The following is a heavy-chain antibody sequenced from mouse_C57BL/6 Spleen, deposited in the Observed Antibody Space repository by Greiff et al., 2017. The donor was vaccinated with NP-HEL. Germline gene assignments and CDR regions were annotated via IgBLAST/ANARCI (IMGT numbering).Heavy chain of an antibody. CDR2: IGPVSGST. Sequence: QVQLQQSGAELVKPGASVKISCKASGYTFTDYYINWVKQRPGQGLEWIGKIGPVSGSTYYNEKFKGKATLTADKSSSTAYMQLSSLTSEDSAVYCCARAGYYPYYAMDYWGQGTSVTVSS. V-gene: IGHV1-77*01. CDR3: ARAGYYPYYAMDY. CDR1: GYTFTDYY. D-gene: IGHD2-3*01. J-gene: IGHJ4*01.